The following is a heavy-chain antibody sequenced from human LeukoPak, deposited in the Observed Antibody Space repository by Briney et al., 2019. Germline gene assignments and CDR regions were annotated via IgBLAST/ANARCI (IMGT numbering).Heavy chain of an antibody. D-gene: IGHD6-13*01. CDR2: ISGSGGST. Sequence: PGGSLRLSCAASGFTFSSYGMSWVRQAPGKGLEWVSAISGSGGSTYYADSVKGRFTISRDNSENTLYLQMNSLRAEDTAVYYCAKDLGYSSSWNTRFDYWGQGTLVTVSS. CDR1: GFTFSSYG. V-gene: IGHV3-23*01. CDR3: AKDLGYSSSWNTRFDY. J-gene: IGHJ4*02.